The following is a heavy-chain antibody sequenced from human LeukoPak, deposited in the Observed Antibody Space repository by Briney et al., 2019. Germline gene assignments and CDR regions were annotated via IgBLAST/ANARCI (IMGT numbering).Heavy chain of an antibody. V-gene: IGHV1-2*04. J-gene: IGHJ6*02. CDR3: ARDLLMGYYYYGMDV. CDR1: GYTFTGYY. D-gene: IGHD1-26*01. CDR2: INPNSGGT. Sequence: ASVKVSCKASGYTFTGYYMHWVRQAPGQGLEWMGWINPNSGGTNYAQKFQGWVTMTRDTSISTAYMELSRLRSDDTAVYYCARDLLMGYYYYGMDVWGQGTTVTVSS.